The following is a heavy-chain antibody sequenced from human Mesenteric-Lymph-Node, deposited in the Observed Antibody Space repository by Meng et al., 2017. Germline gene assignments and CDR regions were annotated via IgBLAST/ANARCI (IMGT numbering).Heavy chain of an antibody. CDR1: GCSISSGGHS. V-gene: IGHV4-31*03. Sequence: QVHLQESGLGWVKPSLTQSFTCTVSGCSISSGGHSWSWFRQHPGKGLEWIAYIYYSGSTYYKPSLKSRVILSVDTSKNQFSLKLSSVTAADTAVYYCARVDSSGYFLDYWGQGTLVTVSS. J-gene: IGHJ4*01. CDR2: IYYSGST. CDR3: ARVDSSGYFLDY. D-gene: IGHD3-22*01.